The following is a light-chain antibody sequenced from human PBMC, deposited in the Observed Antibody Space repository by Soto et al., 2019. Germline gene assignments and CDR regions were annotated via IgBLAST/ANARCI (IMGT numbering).Light chain of an antibody. Sequence: EIVLTQSPGTLSLSPGDRATLSCRASQRVSTFLAWYQQRPGQAPRLLISEASNRATGIPARFSGSGSGTDFTLTISSLEPEDFAVYYCQQRSSWPITFGQGTRLEIK. CDR2: EAS. CDR3: QQRSSWPIT. V-gene: IGKV3-11*01. J-gene: IGKJ5*01. CDR1: QRVSTF.